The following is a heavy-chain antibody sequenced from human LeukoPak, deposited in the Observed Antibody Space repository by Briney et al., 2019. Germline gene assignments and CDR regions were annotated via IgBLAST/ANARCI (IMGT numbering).Heavy chain of an antibody. Sequence: ASAKVSCKASGYTFTGYYMHWVRQAPGQGLEWMGWINPNSGGTNYAQKFQGRVTMTRDTSISTAYMELSRLRSDDTAVYYCASGVRLALDRYYYYMDVWGKGTTVTVSS. CDR1: GYTFTGYY. J-gene: IGHJ6*03. CDR2: INPNSGGT. D-gene: IGHD3-9*01. CDR3: ASGVRLALDRYYYYMDV. V-gene: IGHV1-2*02.